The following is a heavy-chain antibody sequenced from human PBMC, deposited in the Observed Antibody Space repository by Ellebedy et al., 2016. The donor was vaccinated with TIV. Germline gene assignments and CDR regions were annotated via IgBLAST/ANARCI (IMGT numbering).Heavy chain of an antibody. D-gene: IGHD6-13*01. V-gene: IGHV1-2*02. CDR2: INPNSGGT. CDR1: GYTFTSYD. J-gene: IGHJ4*02. Sequence: AASVKVSCKASGYTFTSYDINWVRQATGQGLEWMGWINPNSGGTNYAQKFQGRVTMTRDTSISTAYMELSRLRSDDTAVYYCARVNLKDVGYSSSWYDYWGQGTLVTVSS. CDR3: ARVNLKDVGYSSSWYDY.